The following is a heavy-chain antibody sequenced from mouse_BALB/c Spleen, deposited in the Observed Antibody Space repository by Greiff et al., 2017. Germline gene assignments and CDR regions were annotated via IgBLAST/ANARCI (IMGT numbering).Heavy chain of an antibody. CDR2: INPSSGYT. CDR3: ARSGGNYGGDYAMDY. V-gene: IGHV1-4*01. Sequence: QVQLQQSGAELARPGASVKMSCKASGYTFTSYTMHWVKQRPGQGLEWIGYINPSSGYTNYNQKFKDKATLTADKSSSTAYMQLSSLTSEDSAVYYCARSGGNYGGDYAMDYWGQGTSVTVSS. CDR1: GYTFTSYT. J-gene: IGHJ4*01. D-gene: IGHD2-1*01.